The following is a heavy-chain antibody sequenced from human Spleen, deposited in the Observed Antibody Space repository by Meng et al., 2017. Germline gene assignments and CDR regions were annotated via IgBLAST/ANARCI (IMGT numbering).Heavy chain of an antibody. Sequence: SETLSLTCAVYGGSFSGYYWSWIRQPPGKGLEWIGEINHSGSTNYNPSLKSRVTISVDTSKNQFSLKLSSVTAADTAVYYCAGGAVVTLIFYHAMDVWGQGTTVTVSS. CDR2: INHSGST. J-gene: IGHJ6*02. D-gene: IGHD2-21*02. CDR1: GGSFSGYY. CDR3: AGGAVVTLIFYHAMDV. V-gene: IGHV4-34*01.